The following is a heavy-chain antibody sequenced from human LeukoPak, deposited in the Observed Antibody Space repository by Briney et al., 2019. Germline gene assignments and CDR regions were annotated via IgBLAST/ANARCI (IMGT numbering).Heavy chain of an antibody. D-gene: IGHD3-22*01. J-gene: IGHJ4*01. CDR2: ISGSGGIT. Sequence: GGSLRLSCAASGFTFSSYAMSWVRQAPGKGLEWVSAISGSGGITYYADSVKGRVTISTDNSKNTLYLKMNSMRAEDTAVYYCAKKNAGYYDSSGYRYDYWGQGTLVTVSS. CDR1: GFTFSSYA. V-gene: IGHV3-23*01. CDR3: AKKNAGYYDSSGYRYDY.